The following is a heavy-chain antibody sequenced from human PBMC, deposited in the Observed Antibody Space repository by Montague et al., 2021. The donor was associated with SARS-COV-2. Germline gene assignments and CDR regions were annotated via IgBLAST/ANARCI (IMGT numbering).Heavy chain of an antibody. CDR1: GGSISGYY. D-gene: IGHD1-20*01. Sequence: SETLSLTCTVSGGSISGYYWSWFRQSAGKGLEWIGRIYNSGSTSYNPSLKSRVTMSVDTSKNQFSLKLSSVTAADTAVYYCVRDQVRSNWNYPDYWGQGTLVTVSS. CDR3: VRDQVRSNWNYPDY. J-gene: IGHJ4*02. V-gene: IGHV4-4*07. CDR2: IYNSGST.